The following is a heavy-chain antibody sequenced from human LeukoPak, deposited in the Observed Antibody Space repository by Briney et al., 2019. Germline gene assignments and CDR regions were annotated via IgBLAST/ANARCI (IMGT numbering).Heavy chain of an antibody. CDR1: GFTFSSYW. CDR2: IKQDGSEK. V-gene: IGHV3-7*03. D-gene: IGHD1-26*01. Sequence: GGSLRLSCTASGFTFSSYWMDWVRQAPGKGLEWVANIKQDGSEKYYVDSVKGRFTISRDNAKNSVYLQMDSLRAEDTAVYYCARDPNLYSGNYDTYWGQGTLVTVSS. CDR3: ARDPNLYSGNYDTY. J-gene: IGHJ4*02.